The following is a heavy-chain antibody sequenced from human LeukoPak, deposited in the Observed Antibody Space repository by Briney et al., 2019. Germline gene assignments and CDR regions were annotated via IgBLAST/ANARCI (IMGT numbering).Heavy chain of an antibody. D-gene: IGHD3-9*01. J-gene: IGHJ6*02. Sequence: SETLSLTCTVSGGSIRSYSWSWIRQPPGKGLEWIGYIYDSGNTNYNPSLKSRVTMSLDTSRDQFSLKVSSVTAADTAVYYCARLRYSTSYYYHGMDVWGQGTTVTVSS. CDR2: IYDSGNT. V-gene: IGHV4-59*01. CDR1: GGSIRSYS. CDR3: ARLRYSTSYYYHGMDV.